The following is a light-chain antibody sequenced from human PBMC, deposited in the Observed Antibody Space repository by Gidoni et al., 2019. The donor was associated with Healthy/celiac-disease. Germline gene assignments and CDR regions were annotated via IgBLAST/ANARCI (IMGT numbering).Light chain of an antibody. V-gene: IGKV3-11*01. CDR1: QSVSSY. Sequence: IVLTQSPATLSCSPGERATLSCRASQSVSSYLAWYQQKPGQAPRLLIYDASNRATGIPARFSGSGSGTDFTLTISSLEPEEFAVYYCQQRSNWPWTFGQGTKVEIK. J-gene: IGKJ1*01. CDR3: QQRSNWPWT. CDR2: DAS.